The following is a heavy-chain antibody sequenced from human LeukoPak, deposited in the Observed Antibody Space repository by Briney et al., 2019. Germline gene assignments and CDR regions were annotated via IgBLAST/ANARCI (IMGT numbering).Heavy chain of an antibody. D-gene: IGHD6-13*01. CDR3: ATIRGIAAGGSFNF. CDR2: ITHNGST. Sequence: SETLSLTCAVSGGAFSGYYYSWIRQSPGKGLEWMGEITHNGSTNYNPSLKSRVTLLVDMSKKHFSLKVNSVTAADTAVYYCATIRGIAAGGSFNFWGQGTLVTVSS. CDR1: GGAFSGYY. V-gene: IGHV4-34*01. J-gene: IGHJ4*02.